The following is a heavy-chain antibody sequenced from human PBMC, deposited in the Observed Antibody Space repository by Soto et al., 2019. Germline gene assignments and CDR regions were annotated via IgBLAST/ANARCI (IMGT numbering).Heavy chain of an antibody. CDR2: INHSGST. D-gene: IGHD3-3*01. V-gene: IGHV4-34*01. J-gene: IGHJ5*02. CDR3: ARKITIFGVVISGRFDP. Sequence: QVQLQQWGAGLLKPSETLSLTCAVYGGSFSGYYWSWIRQPPGKGLEWIGEINHSGSTNYNPSLKSRVTISVDTAKNQFSLKLSSVTAADTAVYYCARKITIFGVVISGRFDPCGQGTLVTVSS. CDR1: GGSFSGYY.